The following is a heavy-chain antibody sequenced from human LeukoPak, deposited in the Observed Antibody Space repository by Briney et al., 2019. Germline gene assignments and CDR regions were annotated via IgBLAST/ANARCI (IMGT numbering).Heavy chain of an antibody. CDR2: IGTAGEI. CDR3: ARAAYSSTWYSRYFDL. D-gene: IGHD6-13*01. V-gene: IGHV3-13*01. J-gene: IGHJ2*01. CDR1: GFTFSSYD. Sequence: GGSQRLSCAASGFTFSSYDIHWVRQATGKGLEWVSGIGTAGEIYYPGSVKGRFTISRENAKNSLYLQMNSLRAGDTAVYYCARAAYSSTWYSRYFDLWGRGTLVTVSS.